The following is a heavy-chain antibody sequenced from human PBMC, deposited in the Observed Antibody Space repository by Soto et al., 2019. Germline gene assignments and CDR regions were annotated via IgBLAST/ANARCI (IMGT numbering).Heavy chain of an antibody. D-gene: IGHD3-22*01. Sequence: SETLSLTCTVSGGSISSGGYYWSWIRQHPGKGLEWIGYIYYSGSTYYNPSLKSRVTISVDTSKNQFSLKLSSVTAADTDVYYCARDDSYGMDVWGQGTTVTVSS. CDR2: IYYSGST. CDR1: GGSISSGGYY. V-gene: IGHV4-31*03. CDR3: ARDDSYGMDV. J-gene: IGHJ6*02.